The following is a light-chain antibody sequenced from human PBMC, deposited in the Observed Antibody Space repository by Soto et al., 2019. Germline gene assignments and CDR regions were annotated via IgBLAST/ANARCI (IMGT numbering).Light chain of an antibody. V-gene: IGKV1-5*01. J-gene: IGKJ2*01. Sequence: DIQMTQSPSTLPAAVGDGVTITCRASQSISGWLAWYQQKPGKAPRLLIYGASSLVGGVPSRFSGSGSGTEFTLTIRSLQPDDFATYYCQQYNNYPYTFGQGTKLEIK. CDR1: QSISGW. CDR3: QQYNNYPYT. CDR2: GAS.